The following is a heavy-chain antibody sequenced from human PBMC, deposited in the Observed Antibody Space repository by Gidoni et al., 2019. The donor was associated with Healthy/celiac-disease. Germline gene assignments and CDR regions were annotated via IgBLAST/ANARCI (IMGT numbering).Heavy chain of an antibody. J-gene: IGHJ4*02. CDR3: ARSTPYYYDDVGYPEGFDY. V-gene: IGHV3-11*01. Sequence: QVQLVGSGGGLVKPGGSLRLSCTASGFTFSDYYMNWIRQAPGKGPEWVAYIGSTGGTTYYADSVKGRFTISRDNAKNSLYLQMESLRAEDTAIYYCARSTPYYYDDVGYPEGFDYWGQGTLVTVSS. D-gene: IGHD3-22*01. CDR2: IGSTGGTT. CDR1: GFTFSDYY.